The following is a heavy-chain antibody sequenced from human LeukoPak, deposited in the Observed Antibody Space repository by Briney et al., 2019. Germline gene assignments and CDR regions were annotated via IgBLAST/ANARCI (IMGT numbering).Heavy chain of an antibody. CDR3: ARGGLISLANTPLGAFDI. V-gene: IGHV4-59*12. CDR1: GGSISSYY. CDR2: IYYSGST. J-gene: IGHJ3*02. D-gene: IGHD5-12*01. Sequence: PSETLSLTCTVSGGSISSYYWSWIRQPPGKGLEWIGYIYYSGSTNYNPSLKSRVTISVDTSKNQFSLKLSSVTAADTAVYYCARGGLISLANTPLGAFDIWGQGTMVPVSS.